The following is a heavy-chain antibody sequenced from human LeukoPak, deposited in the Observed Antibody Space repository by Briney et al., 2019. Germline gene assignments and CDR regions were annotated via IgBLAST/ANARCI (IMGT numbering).Heavy chain of an antibody. CDR1: GFTFSDYY. D-gene: IGHD2-2*01. V-gene: IGHV3-11*04. CDR2: ISSSGSTI. J-gene: IGHJ4*02. CDR3: ARVPGHCSSTSCHYHLDY. Sequence: GGSLRLSCAASGFTFSDYYMSWIRQAPGKGLEWVSYISSSGSTIYYADSVKGRFTISRENAKNSLYLQMNSLRAGDTAVYYCARVPGHCSSTSCHYHLDYWGQGTLVTVSS.